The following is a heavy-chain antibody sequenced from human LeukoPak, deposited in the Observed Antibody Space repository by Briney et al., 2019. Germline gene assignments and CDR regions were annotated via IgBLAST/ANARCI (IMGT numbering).Heavy chain of an antibody. V-gene: IGHV4-59*01. D-gene: IGHD3-22*01. Sequence: SETLSLTCTVSGGSISSYYWSWIRQPPGKGLEWIGYIYYSGSTNYNPSLKSRVTISVDTSKNQFSLKLSSVTAADTAVYYCARADTYYYDSSGSDAFDIWGQGTMVTVSS. J-gene: IGHJ3*02. CDR3: ARADTYYYDSSGSDAFDI. CDR1: GGSISSYY. CDR2: IYYSGST.